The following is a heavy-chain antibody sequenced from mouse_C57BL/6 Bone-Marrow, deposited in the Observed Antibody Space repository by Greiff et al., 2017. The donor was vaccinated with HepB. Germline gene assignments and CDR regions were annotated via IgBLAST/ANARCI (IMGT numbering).Heavy chain of an antibody. CDR1: GYTFTDYY. J-gene: IGHJ3*01. CDR3: ARAVVPFAY. Sequence: EVQGVESGPVLVKPGASVKMSCKASGYTFTDYYMNWVKQSHGKSLEWIGVINPYNGGTSYNQKFKGKATLTVDKSSSTAYMELNSLTSEDSAVYYCARAVVPFAYWGQGTLVTVSA. CDR2: INPYNGGT. V-gene: IGHV1-19*01. D-gene: IGHD1-1*01.